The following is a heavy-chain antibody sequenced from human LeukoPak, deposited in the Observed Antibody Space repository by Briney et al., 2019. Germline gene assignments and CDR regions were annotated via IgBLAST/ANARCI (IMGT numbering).Heavy chain of an antibody. D-gene: IGHD2-15*01. CDR2: IYPRGST. Sequence: SETLSLTCTVSGDSISRGSFSWTWIRQAPGKGLEWIGYIYPRGSTYYNPSLKSRVNLSIDKSSNQFSLNLASVTAADTAVYYCARFSPRVVGNYLDSWGQGTLVTVSS. J-gene: IGHJ4*02. V-gene: IGHV4-30-2*01. CDR3: ARFSPRVVGNYLDS. CDR1: GDSISRGSFS.